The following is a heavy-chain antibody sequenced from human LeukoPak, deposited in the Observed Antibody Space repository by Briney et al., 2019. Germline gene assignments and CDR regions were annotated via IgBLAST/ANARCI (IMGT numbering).Heavy chain of an antibody. CDR2: IYSGGST. CDR3: AARYYSDAFDI. CDR1: GFTVSSNY. V-gene: IGHV3-53*01. Sequence: PGGSLRLSCAASGFTVSSNYMSWVRQAPGKGLEWVSVIYSGGSTYYADSVKGRFTISRDNSKNTLYLQMNSLRAEDTAVYYCAARYYSDAFDIWGQGTMVTVSS. J-gene: IGHJ3*02. D-gene: IGHD4-11*01.